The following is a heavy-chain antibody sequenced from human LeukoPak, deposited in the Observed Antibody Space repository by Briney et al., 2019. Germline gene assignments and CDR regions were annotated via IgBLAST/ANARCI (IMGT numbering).Heavy chain of an antibody. D-gene: IGHD3-16*01. V-gene: IGHV3-21*01. CDR3: ARAYDYVWGSYSY. CDR1: GFTFSSYS. CDR2: ISSSSSYI. J-gene: IGHJ4*02. Sequence: GGSLRLSCAASGFTFSSYSMNWVRQAPGKGLEWVSSISSSSSYIYYADSVKGRFTISRDNAKNSLYLQMNSLRAEDTAVYYCARAYDYVWGSYSYWGQGTLVTVSS.